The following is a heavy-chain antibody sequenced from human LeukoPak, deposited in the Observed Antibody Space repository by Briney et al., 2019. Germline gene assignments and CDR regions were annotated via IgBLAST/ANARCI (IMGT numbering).Heavy chain of an antibody. CDR2: IGGGGSTT. CDR1: GFTFSNYA. V-gene: IGHV3-23*01. D-gene: IGHD2-8*02. Sequence: GGSLRLSCAASGFTFSNYAMRWVRHAPGKGLELVSSIGGGGSTTYYADSVKGRFTISRANSKNTLYLQMNGLRAEDTAVYYCTNGYCTGGLCHRYFDYWGQGALVTVSS. J-gene: IGHJ4*02. CDR3: TNGYCTGGLCHRYFDY.